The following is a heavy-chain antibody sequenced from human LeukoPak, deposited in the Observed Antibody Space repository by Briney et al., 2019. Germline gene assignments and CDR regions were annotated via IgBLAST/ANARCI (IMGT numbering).Heavy chain of an antibody. Sequence: PGGSLRLSCAASGFTVSSNYMSWVRQAPGKGLEWVSVIYSGGTTYYADSVKGRFTISRDNSKNTVFLQMNSLRAEDTAVYYCARDSTNWGLFDYWGQGTLVTVSS. CDR1: GFTVSSNY. CDR2: IYSGGTT. CDR3: ARDSTNWGLFDY. D-gene: IGHD7-27*01. J-gene: IGHJ4*02. V-gene: IGHV3-53*01.